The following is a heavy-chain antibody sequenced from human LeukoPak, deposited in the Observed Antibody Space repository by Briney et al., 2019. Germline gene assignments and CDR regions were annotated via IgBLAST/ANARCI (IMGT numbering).Heavy chain of an antibody. D-gene: IGHD1-26*01. CDR1: GFTFSSYA. J-gene: IGHJ4*02. Sequence: GGSLRLSCAASGFTFSSYAMSWVRQAQGKGLEWVSAISGSGGSTYYADSVKGRFTISRDNSKNTLYLQMNSLRAEDTAVYYCASWEDSGSYLGDYWGQGTLVTVSS. CDR2: ISGSGGST. CDR3: ASWEDSGSYLGDY. V-gene: IGHV3-23*01.